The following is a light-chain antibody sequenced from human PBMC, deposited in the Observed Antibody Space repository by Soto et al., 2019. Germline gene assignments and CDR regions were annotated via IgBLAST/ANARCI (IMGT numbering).Light chain of an antibody. V-gene: IGKV3-20*01. CDR2: GAS. CDR1: QGVANSY. CDR3: QQYGTLIT. J-gene: IGKJ5*01. Sequence: EIVLTQSPGTLSLSPGERATLSCRASQGVANSYLAWYQQKPGQAPRLLIHGASSRATGIPDRFSGSGSGTEFTFTISNRESEDFAVYYCQQYGTLITFGQGTRLEFK.